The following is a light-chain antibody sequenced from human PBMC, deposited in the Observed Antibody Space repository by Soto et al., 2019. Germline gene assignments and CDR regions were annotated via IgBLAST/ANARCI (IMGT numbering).Light chain of an antibody. J-gene: IGLJ1*01. Sequence: SLLTQPAPLSWAPWQANAISCPGSSRDVGGYNYVSWYQQHPGKAPKLMIYDVGNRPSGVSDRFSGSKSGNTASLTISGLQAEDEADYYCSSCTSSSTLYVFGTGTKVTVL. CDR2: DVG. CDR1: SRDVGGYNY. V-gene: IGLV2-14*03. CDR3: SSCTSSSTLYV.